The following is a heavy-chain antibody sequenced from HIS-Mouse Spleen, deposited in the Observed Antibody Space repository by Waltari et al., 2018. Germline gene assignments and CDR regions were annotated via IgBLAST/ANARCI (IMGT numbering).Heavy chain of an antibody. CDR2: INPDSGGT. J-gene: IGHJ4*02. CDR1: GYTCTGSY. V-gene: IGHV1-2*02. CDR3: ARLGVFDY. Sequence: QVQLVQSGAEVKKPGASVKVSCKSSGYTCTGSYMHWVRQAPGQGLGWVGWINPDSGGTNYAQKFQGRVTMTRETSISTAYMELSRLRSDDTAVYYCARLGVFDYWGQGTLVTVSS. D-gene: IGHD2-8*01.